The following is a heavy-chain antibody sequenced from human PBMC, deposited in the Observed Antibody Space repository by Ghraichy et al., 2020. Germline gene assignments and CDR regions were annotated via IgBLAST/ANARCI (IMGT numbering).Heavy chain of an antibody. CDR2: INHSGST. D-gene: IGHD5-18*01. Sequence: SETLSLTCAVYGGSFSGYYWSWIRQPPGKGLEWIGEINHSGSTNYNPSLKSRVTISVDTSKNQFSLKLTSVTAADTAVYYCARAPGLGVDTAMVTPFSHFDYWGQGTLVTVSS. J-gene: IGHJ4*02. CDR1: GGSFSGYY. V-gene: IGHV4-34*01. CDR3: ARAPGLGVDTAMVTPFSHFDY.